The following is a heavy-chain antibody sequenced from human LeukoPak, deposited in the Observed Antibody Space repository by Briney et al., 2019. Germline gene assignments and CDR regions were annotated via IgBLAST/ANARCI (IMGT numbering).Heavy chain of an antibody. CDR1: GAPISGSGYY. CDR2: IYYTGNT. V-gene: IGHV4-39*01. J-gene: IGHJ4*02. Sequence: PSETLSLTCAVSGAPISGSGYYLGWIRQPPGKGLEWIGNIYYTGNTYYNASLQSRVTISIDTSKNQFSPRLNSVTAADTAMYYCAKSGGYGLIDYWGQGTLVTVSS. D-gene: IGHD1-26*01. CDR3: AKSGGYGLIDY.